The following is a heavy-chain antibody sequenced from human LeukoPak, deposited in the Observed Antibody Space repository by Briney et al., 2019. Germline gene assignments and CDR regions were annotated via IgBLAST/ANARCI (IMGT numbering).Heavy chain of an antibody. Sequence: PGGSLRLSCAASGSTFSSYAMSWVRQAPGKGLEWVSAISGSGGSTYYADSVKGRFTISRDNSKNTLYLQMNSLRAEDTAVYYCAKTTTVISRYFDYWGQGTLVTVSS. D-gene: IGHD4-11*01. CDR1: GSTFSSYA. CDR3: AKTTTVISRYFDY. CDR2: ISGSGGST. J-gene: IGHJ4*02. V-gene: IGHV3-23*01.